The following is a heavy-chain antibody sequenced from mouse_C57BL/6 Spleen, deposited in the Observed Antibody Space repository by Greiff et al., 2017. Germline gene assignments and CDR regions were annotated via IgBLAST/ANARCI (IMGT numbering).Heavy chain of an antibody. V-gene: IGHV1-5*01. J-gene: IGHJ2*01. D-gene: IGHD2-3*01. Sequence: EVQLQQSGTVLARPGASVKMSCKTSGYTFTSYWMHWVKQRPGQGLEWIGAIYPGNSDTSYNQKFKGKAKLTAVTSASTAYMELSSLTNEDSAVYYWTKIYDGYYPYYFDYWGQGTTLTVSS. CDR1: GYTFTSYW. CDR3: TKIYDGYYPYYFDY. CDR2: IYPGNSDT.